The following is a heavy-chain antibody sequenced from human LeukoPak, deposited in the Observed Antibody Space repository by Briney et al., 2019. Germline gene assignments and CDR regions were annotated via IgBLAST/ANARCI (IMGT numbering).Heavy chain of an antibody. V-gene: IGHV1-69*04. Sequence: SVKVSCKASGGTFSSYAISWVRQAPGQGLEWMGRIIPILGIANYAQKFQGRVTITADKSTSTAYMELSSLRSEDTAVYYCARDRGGSSVYYYYYMDVWGKGTTVTVSS. CDR1: GGTFSSYA. J-gene: IGHJ6*03. D-gene: IGHD6-6*01. CDR3: ARDRGGSSVYYYYYMDV. CDR2: IIPILGIA.